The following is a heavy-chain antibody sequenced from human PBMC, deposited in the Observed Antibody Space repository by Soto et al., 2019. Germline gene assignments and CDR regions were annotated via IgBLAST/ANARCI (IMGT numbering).Heavy chain of an antibody. V-gene: IGHV3-7*03. CDR2: INQDGSER. CDR1: GLTFRNDW. Sequence: GGSLRLSCAGSGLTFRNDWLSWVRQAPGKGLEWVAIINQDGSERYYVDSVRGRFTISRDNVENSLYLQLNSLRPEDTAVYYCAVYGYGVSAAAYWGQGTLVTVSS. CDR3: AVYGYGVSAAAY. D-gene: IGHD4-17*01. J-gene: IGHJ4*02.